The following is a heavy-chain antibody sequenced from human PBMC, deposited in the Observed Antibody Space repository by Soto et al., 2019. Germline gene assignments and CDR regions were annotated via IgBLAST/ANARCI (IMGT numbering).Heavy chain of an antibody. D-gene: IGHD6-13*01. CDR3: AHRRQLGYFAS. CDR2: ICWDDGK. J-gene: IGHJ4*02. CDR1: GFSLSTRGVC. V-gene: IGHV2-5*02. Sequence: QITLKESGPTLVKPTQTLTLTCTFSGFSLSTRGVCVGWFRQPPGLTLEWLAIICWDDGKRYSPSLKSRLTITQDTSKKQVVLILTNMDPVDTATYFCAHRRQLGYFASWGQGSLVTVSS.